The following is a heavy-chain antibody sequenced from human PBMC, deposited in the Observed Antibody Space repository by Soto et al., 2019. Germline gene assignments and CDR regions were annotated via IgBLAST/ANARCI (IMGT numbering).Heavy chain of an antibody. D-gene: IGHD6-13*01. Sequence: PGGSLRLSCAGSGFMFKNYAMSWVRQAPGKGLEWVSAISGSGLSTYYADSVKGRFTISRDNSKNTLYLQMNSPRADDTAVYYCAKVPGIAAAVTGPFDYWGQGTLVTVSS. J-gene: IGHJ4*02. CDR3: AKVPGIAAAVTGPFDY. V-gene: IGHV3-23*01. CDR2: ISGSGLST. CDR1: GFMFKNYA.